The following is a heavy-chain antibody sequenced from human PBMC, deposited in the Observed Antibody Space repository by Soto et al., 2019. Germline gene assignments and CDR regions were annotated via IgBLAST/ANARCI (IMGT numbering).Heavy chain of an antibody. CDR1: GFSFTNFA. Sequence: GGSLRLSCAASGFSFTNFAMSWVRQAPGKGLEWVAGIGASGDITWYADSVKGRLSISRDNSKNTLYPQLNSLRFEDTAVYYCAKDDFTDRGDDYFDYRGPGTLVTVSS. V-gene: IGHV3-23*01. CDR3: AKDDFTDRGDDYFDY. D-gene: IGHD2-21*02. J-gene: IGHJ4*02. CDR2: IGASGDIT.